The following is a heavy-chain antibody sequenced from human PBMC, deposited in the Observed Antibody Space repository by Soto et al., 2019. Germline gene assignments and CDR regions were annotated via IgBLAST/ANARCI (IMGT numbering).Heavy chain of an antibody. J-gene: IGHJ4*02. D-gene: IGHD3-22*01. CDR3: ARGWYYYDSSGYAFDY. Sequence: GASVKVSCKASGDTFSSYAISWVRQAPGQGLEWMGGIIPIFGTANYAQKFKGRVTITADKSTSTAYMELISLRSEDTAMYYCARGWYYYDSSGYAFDYWGQGTLVTVSS. CDR2: IIPIFGTA. V-gene: IGHV1-69*06. CDR1: GDTFSSYA.